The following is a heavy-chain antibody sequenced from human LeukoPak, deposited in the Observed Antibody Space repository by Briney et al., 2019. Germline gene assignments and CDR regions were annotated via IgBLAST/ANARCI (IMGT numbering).Heavy chain of an antibody. D-gene: IGHD1-26*01. Sequence: GGSLRLSCAPSGLTFSDYSMNWVRQAPGKGLEWVSFISNSSSYIFYADSVKGRFTISRDDAKNSLYLQMNSLRAEDTVVYYCMRLVVGVGFDSWGQGSLVTVSS. J-gene: IGHJ4*02. V-gene: IGHV3-21*01. CDR3: MRLVVGVGFDS. CDR1: GLTFSDYS. CDR2: ISNSSSYI.